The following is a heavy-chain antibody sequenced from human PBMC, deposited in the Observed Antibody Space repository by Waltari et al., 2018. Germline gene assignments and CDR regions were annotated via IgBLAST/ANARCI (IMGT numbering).Heavy chain of an antibody. J-gene: IGHJ4*02. CDR2: INHSGST. D-gene: IGHD3-22*01. V-gene: IGHV4-34*01. Sequence: QVQLQQWGAGLLKPSETLSLTCAVYGGSFSGYYWSWIRQPPGKGLEWIGEINHSGSTNYNPSLKSRVTISVDTSKNQFSRKLSSVTAADTAVYYCARGFTMIVVAPVYFDYWGQGTLVIVSS. CDR1: GGSFSGYY. CDR3: ARGFTMIVVAPVYFDY.